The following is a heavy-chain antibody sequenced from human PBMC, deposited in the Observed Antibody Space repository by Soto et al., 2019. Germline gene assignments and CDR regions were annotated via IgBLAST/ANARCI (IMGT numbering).Heavy chain of an antibody. V-gene: IGHV4-59*01. J-gene: IGHJ4*02. CDR1: GGSISRYY. CDR3: ARGRNDLLTGHYYFDY. D-gene: IGHD3-9*01. Sequence: SETLSLTCTVSGGSISRYYWIWIRQSPGKGLEWIGYVFYSGSSNYNPSLKSRVTISVDTSKNQFSLKLRSVTAADTSVYYCARGRNDLLTGHYYFDYWGQGTLVTVSS. CDR2: VFYSGSS.